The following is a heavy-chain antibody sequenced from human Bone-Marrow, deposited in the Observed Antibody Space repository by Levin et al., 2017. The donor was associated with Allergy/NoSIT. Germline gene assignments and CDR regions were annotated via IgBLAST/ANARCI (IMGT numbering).Heavy chain of an antibody. J-gene: IGHJ4*02. V-gene: IGHV3-11*01. CDR1: GFTFSDYY. CDR3: ARDFAAATPFDY. Sequence: GESLKISCAASGFTFSDYYMSWIRQAPGKGLEWVSYISSSGNTIKYADSVKGRFTISRDNAKNSLYLQMNSLRAEDTAVYYCARDFAAATPFDYWGQGTLVTVSS. D-gene: IGHD2-15*01. CDR2: ISSSGNTI.